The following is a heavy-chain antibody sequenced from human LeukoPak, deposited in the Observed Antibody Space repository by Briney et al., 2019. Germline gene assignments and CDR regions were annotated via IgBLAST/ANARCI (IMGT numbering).Heavy chain of an antibody. CDR3: ARRSRGAGAAKTFDY. D-gene: IGHD6-13*01. V-gene: IGHV4-59*08. J-gene: IGHJ4*02. CDR2: VFYTGKA. Sequence: SETLSLTCTLSGGSLSSYHWSWVRQPPGKGLAWLGHVFYTGKAAYNPSLTGRVTISVDTSKNQFSLGLASITAADTAVYYCARRSRGAGAAKTFDYWGQGILVTVSS. CDR1: GGSLSSYH.